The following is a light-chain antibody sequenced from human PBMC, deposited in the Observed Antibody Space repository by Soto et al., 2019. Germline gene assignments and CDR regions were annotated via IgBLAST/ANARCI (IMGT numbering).Light chain of an antibody. CDR2: GAS. J-gene: IGKJ5*01. CDR3: QHYVEMSPTT. Sequence: ENVMNNSLGTLSLNKRERATLSCRASQSVSSRLAWYQQKPGQAPRLLISGASSRATGIPDRFSGSGSGTDFTLTISRLEPEDFALYYCQHYVEMSPTTFGQVTLLEVK. V-gene: IGKV3-20*01. CDR1: QSVSSR.